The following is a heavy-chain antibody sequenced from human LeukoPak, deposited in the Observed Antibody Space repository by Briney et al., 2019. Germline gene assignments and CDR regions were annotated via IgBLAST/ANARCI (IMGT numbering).Heavy chain of an antibody. Sequence: GGSLRLSCAASGFTFSDYYMSWIRQAPGKGLEWVSYISSGGSTIYYADSVKGRFTISRDNAKNSLYLQMNSLRAEDTAVYYCARGDDSSGYYYEGSYYFDYWGQGTLVTVSS. V-gene: IGHV3-11*01. D-gene: IGHD3-22*01. CDR3: ARGDDSSGYYYEGSYYFDY. CDR2: ISSGGSTI. J-gene: IGHJ4*02. CDR1: GFTFSDYY.